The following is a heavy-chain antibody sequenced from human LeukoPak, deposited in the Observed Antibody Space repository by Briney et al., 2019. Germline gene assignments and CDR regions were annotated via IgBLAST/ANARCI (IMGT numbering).Heavy chain of an antibody. CDR2: VYASGST. CDR1: GDSISSYY. CDR3: ARVYDSIYFGF. D-gene: IGHD3-22*01. Sequence: SETLSLTCTVSGDSISSYYWSWIRQPAGKGLEWIGRVYASGSTNYNPSLKSRVTMSVDTSKNQFSLKLSSVTAADTAVYYCARVYDSIYFGFWGQGTMVTVSS. J-gene: IGHJ3*01. V-gene: IGHV4-4*07.